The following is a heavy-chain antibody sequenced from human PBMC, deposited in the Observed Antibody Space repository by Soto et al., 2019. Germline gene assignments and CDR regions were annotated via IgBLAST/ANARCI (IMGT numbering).Heavy chain of an antibody. CDR1: GFTVNSHA. D-gene: IGHD2-8*01. Sequence: GGSLRLSCAASGFTVNSHAMSWVRQAPGKGLEWVASISGSGDGTYYGDSVKGRFTISRDSTSSTLYLQMNNLRGEDTAVYFCTKSRRGILMVYGFGGMDVWGQGTTVTVSS. CDR3: TKSRRGILMVYGFGGMDV. CDR2: ISGSGDGT. J-gene: IGHJ6*02. V-gene: IGHV3-23*01.